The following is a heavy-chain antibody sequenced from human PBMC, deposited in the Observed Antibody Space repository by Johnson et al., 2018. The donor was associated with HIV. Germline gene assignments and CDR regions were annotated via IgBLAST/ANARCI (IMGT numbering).Heavy chain of an antibody. D-gene: IGHD1-26*01. V-gene: IGHV3-13*01. Sequence: VQLVESGGGLIQPGGSLRLSCAASGFNVSSYDMHWVRQATGKGLEWVSAIGTAGDTYYPGSVKGRFTISRENAKNSLYLQMHSLRAGDTAVYYCARDSRLGELPGSSFDIWGQGTMVTVSS. CDR2: IGTAGDT. J-gene: IGHJ3*02. CDR1: GFNVSSYD. CDR3: ARDSRLGELPGSSFDI.